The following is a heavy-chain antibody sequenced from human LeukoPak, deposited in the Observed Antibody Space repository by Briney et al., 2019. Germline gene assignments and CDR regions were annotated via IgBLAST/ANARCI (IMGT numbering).Heavy chain of an antibody. Sequence: GESLQISCQGSGYSFTSYWIGWVRQMPGKGLEWMGIIYPGDSDTRYSPSFQGQVTISADKSISTAYLQWSSLKASDTAMYYCASVHTPEVTDAFDIWGQGTMVTVSS. J-gene: IGHJ3*02. CDR3: ASVHTPEVTDAFDI. V-gene: IGHV5-51*01. D-gene: IGHD6-6*01. CDR1: GYSFTSYW. CDR2: IYPGDSDT.